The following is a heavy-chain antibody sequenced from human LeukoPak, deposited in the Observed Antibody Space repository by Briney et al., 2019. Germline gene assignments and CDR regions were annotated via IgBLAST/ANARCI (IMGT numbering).Heavy chain of an antibody. CDR1: GFTFSSYW. CDR2: ISPSATTI. V-gene: IGHV3-48*01. CDR3: AREYSSSSGRSFDY. D-gene: IGHD6-6*01. Sequence: GGSLRLSCAASGFTFSSYWMSWVRQAPGKGLEWVSYISPSATTIYYADSVKGRFTISRDNAKNSLYLQMNSLRAEDTAVYYCAREYSSSSGRSFDYWGQGTLVTVSS. J-gene: IGHJ4*02.